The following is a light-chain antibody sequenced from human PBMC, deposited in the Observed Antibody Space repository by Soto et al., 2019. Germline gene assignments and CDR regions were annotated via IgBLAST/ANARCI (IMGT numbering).Light chain of an antibody. CDR2: EVS. V-gene: IGLV2-14*01. CDR1: SSDVGGHNY. J-gene: IGLJ1*01. CDR3: SSYTRSSTPYV. Sequence: QSVLTQPASVSGSPGQSITISCTGTSSDVGGHNYVSWYQQHPGKAPKLMIYEVSNRPSRVSNRFSGSKSGNTASLTISGLQAEDEADYYCSSYTRSSTPYVYGTGTKVTVL.